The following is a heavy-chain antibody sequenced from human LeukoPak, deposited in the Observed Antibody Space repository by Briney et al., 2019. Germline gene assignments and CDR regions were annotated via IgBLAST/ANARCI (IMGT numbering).Heavy chain of an antibody. CDR2: ISWNSGSI. Sequence: PGRSLRLSCAASGFTFDDYAMHWVRQGPGKGLEWVSGISWNSGSIGYADSVKGRFTIPRDNAEDSLYLQMDSLRAEDTAVYFCVRDKLVGPTLFDYWGQGTLVTVSS. CDR3: VRDKLVGPTLFDY. D-gene: IGHD1-26*01. V-gene: IGHV3-9*01. J-gene: IGHJ4*02. CDR1: GFTFDDYA.